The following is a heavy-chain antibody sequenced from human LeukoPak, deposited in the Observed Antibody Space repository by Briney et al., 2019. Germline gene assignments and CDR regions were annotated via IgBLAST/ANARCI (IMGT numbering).Heavy chain of an antibody. Sequence: PGGSLRLSCAASGFTFSSYSMNWVRQAPGKGLEWVSSISSSSSYIYYADSVKGRFTISRGNAKNSLYLQMNSLRAEDTAVYYCAKGLFGDHDYWGQGTLVTVSS. J-gene: IGHJ4*02. CDR3: AKGLFGDHDY. D-gene: IGHD3-10*01. V-gene: IGHV3-21*01. CDR1: GFTFSSYS. CDR2: ISSSSSYI.